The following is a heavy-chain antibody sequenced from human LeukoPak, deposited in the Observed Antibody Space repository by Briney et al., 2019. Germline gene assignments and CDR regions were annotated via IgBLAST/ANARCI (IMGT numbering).Heavy chain of an antibody. CDR1: GYTFTGYY. J-gene: IGHJ4*02. CDR2: INPNSGGT. V-gene: IGHV1-2*02. CDR3: ATDMYYDSSGGNLRY. D-gene: IGHD3-22*01. Sequence: ASVKVSCKASGYTFTGYYMHWVRQAPGQGLEWMGWINPNSGGTNYAQKFQGRVTMTRDTSTSTAYMELRSLRSDDTAIYYCATDMYYDSSGGNLRYWGQGTLVTVSS.